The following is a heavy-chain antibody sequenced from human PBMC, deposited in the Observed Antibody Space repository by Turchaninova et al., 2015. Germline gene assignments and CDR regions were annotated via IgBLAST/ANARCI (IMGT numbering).Heavy chain of an antibody. CDR1: GYSFTGYY. D-gene: IGHD6-19*01. Sequence: QVQLVQSGAEVKKPGASVKVSCKASGYSFTGYYMHWVRQAPGQGLEWMGRIDPKSGGTIYAQQFQCRVTMTRDTSINTAYMDLSRLRSDDTAFYYCARDSQVAGDSWGQGTLVTVSS. CDR2: IDPKSGGT. V-gene: IGHV1-2*06. CDR3: ARDSQVAGDS. J-gene: IGHJ4*02.